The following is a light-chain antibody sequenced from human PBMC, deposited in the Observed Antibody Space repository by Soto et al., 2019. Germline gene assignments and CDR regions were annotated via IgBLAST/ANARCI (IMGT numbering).Light chain of an antibody. CDR2: EVS. CDR3: SSYSASNILL. V-gene: IGLV2-14*01. CDR1: SSDVGGYSY. Sequence: QSVLTQPASVSGSPGQSITISCTGTSSDVGGYSYVSWYQQYPGKAPKLVIYEVSNRPSGVSNRFSGSRSGNTASLTISGLQAEDEADYYCSSYSASNILLFGGGTKLTVL. J-gene: IGLJ2*01.